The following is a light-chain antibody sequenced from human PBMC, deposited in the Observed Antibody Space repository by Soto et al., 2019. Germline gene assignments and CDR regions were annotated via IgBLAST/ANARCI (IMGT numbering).Light chain of an antibody. CDR2: DTS. Sequence: EIVMAQSPASLSVTAGEKVTLSWSASQSVNRQVLWYQHRPGQAPRLLIYDTSARAAGIPARFSGRASVRECTLIITSMQSEDYAVCDCQQYKDWLWKCGKGTKVDIK. CDR1: QSVNRQ. J-gene: IGKJ1*01. CDR3: QQYKDWLWK. V-gene: IGKV3-15*01.